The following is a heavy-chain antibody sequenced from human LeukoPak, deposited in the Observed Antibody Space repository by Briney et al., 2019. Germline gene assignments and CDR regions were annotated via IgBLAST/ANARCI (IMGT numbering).Heavy chain of an antibody. V-gene: IGHV4-4*07. CDR1: GDSISSYY. D-gene: IGHD6-13*01. CDR2: IYTSGST. J-gene: IGHJ4*02. Sequence: PSETLSLTCTVSGDSISSYYWSRIRQPAGKGLEWIGRIYTSGSTNYNPSLKSRVTMSVDTSKKQFSLNLSSVTAADTAVYYCATTPREYSSTWYYFDYWDQGILVTVSS. CDR3: ATTPREYSSTWYYFDY.